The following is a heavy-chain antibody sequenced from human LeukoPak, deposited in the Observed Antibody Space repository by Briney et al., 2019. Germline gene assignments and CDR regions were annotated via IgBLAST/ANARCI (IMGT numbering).Heavy chain of an antibody. CDR3: ARGRLNGHLPRG. CDR1: DGSFSGYC. V-gene: IGHV4-34*01. CDR2: INHSGST. J-gene: IGHJ4*02. Sequence: SETLSLTCAVYDGSFSGYCWSWIRRQPPGKGLEWIGEINHSGSTNYNPSLKSRVTISVDTSKNQFSLKLNSVTAADTGFYYCARGRLNGHLPRGWGQGTLVTVSS. D-gene: IGHD3-16*01.